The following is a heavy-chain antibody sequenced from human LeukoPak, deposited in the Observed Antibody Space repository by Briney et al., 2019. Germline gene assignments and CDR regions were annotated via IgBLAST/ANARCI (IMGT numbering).Heavy chain of an antibody. V-gene: IGHV3-23*01. D-gene: IGHD2-2*01. Sequence: GGSLRLSCAASGFTFSSYAMSWVRQAPGKGLEWVSAISGSGGSTYYADSVKGRFTISRDNSKNTLYLQMNSLRAEDTVVYYCAKDPIVVVPAARDYWGQGTLVTVSS. CDR3: AKDPIVVVPAARDY. CDR1: GFTFSSYA. CDR2: ISGSGGST. J-gene: IGHJ4*02.